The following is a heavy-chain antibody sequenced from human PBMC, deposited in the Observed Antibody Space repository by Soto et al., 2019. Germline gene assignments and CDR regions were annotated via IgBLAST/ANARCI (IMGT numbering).Heavy chain of an antibody. CDR2: IYYSGST. CDR1: GGSISSGGYY. D-gene: IGHD5-12*01. V-gene: IGHV4-31*03. CDR3: AREEGGGYDHRWFDP. J-gene: IGHJ5*02. Sequence: QVQLQESGPGLVKPSQTLSLTCTVSGGSISSGGYYWSWIRQHPGKGLEWIGYIYYSGSTYYNPPVRSRVTLSVDTSKNQFSLKLSSVTAADTAVYYCAREEGGGYDHRWFDPWGQGTLVTVSS.